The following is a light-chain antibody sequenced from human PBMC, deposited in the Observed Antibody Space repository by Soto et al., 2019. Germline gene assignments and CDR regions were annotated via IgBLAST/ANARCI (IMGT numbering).Light chain of an antibody. CDR3: QHYNSYSEA. Sequence: DIPMTQSPSTLFGCVGDRVTVSCGARQTSSSWLACYQQEPGTAPKLLIYKASTLKSGLPSRFSGSGSGTEFTLTISSLQPDDFATYYCQHYNSYSEASGQRTKVDIK. J-gene: IGKJ1*01. CDR2: KAS. CDR1: QTSSSW. V-gene: IGKV1-5*03.